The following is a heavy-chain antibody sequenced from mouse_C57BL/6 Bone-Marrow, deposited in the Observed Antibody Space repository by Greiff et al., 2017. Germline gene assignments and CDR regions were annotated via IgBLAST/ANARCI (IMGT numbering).Heavy chain of an antibody. Sequence: QVQLQQPGAELVMPGASVKLSCKASGYTFTSYWMHWVKQRPGQGLEWIGEIDPSDSYTNYNQKFKGKATLTVDKSSSTAYMQLSSLSSEAAAVYYCARDSGTSLFDYWGQGTTLTVSS. CDR3: ARDSGTSLFDY. CDR1: GYTFTSYW. V-gene: IGHV1-69*01. CDR2: IDPSDSYT. D-gene: IGHD4-1*01. J-gene: IGHJ2*01.